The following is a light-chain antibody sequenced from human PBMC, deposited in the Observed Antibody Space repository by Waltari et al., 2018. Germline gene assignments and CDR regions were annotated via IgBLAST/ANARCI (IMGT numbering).Light chain of an antibody. CDR1: NSNIETNY. V-gene: IGLV1-51*01. CDR3: GSWDRSLNAEV. Sequence: QSVLTQPPSVSAAPGEEVTISCSGSNSNIETNYVSWYQQLPGSAPKLLIYDQDKRPSDIPDRFSASTSGTSAALGITGRQAGDEAVYYCGSWDRSLNAEVFGGGTKLTVL. CDR2: DQD. J-gene: IGLJ2*01.